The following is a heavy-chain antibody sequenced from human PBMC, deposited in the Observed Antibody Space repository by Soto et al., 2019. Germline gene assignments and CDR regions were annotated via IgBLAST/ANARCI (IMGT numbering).Heavy chain of an antibody. CDR1: GYSYTTFG. V-gene: IGHV1-18*01. J-gene: IGHJ4*02. D-gene: IGHD4-17*01. CDR2: MNSNSGKT. Sequence: QVQLVQSGAEVKKPGASVKVSCKPSGYSYTTFGISWVRQAPGQGLEWMGWMNSNSGKTDYAQKFQGRVTMTTDTFTRTAYMDLRSMTSDDTAVYFCVRDRITVTGTKCFDYWGQGTLVTVSS. CDR3: VRDRITVTGTKCFDY.